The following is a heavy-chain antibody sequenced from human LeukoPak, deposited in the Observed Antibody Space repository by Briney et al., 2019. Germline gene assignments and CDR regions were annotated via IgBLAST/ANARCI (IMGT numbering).Heavy chain of an antibody. J-gene: IGHJ4*02. CDR3: ARAYGDRLFDY. Sequence: SETLSLTCAVSGGSISSGGYSWSWLRQPPGKGLEWIGYIYHSGSTYYNTSLKSRVTISVDGSKNQFSPKLSSVTAADTAVYYCARAYGDRLFDYWGQGTLVTVSS. CDR1: GGSISSGGYS. CDR2: IYHSGST. V-gene: IGHV4-30-2*01. D-gene: IGHD4-17*01.